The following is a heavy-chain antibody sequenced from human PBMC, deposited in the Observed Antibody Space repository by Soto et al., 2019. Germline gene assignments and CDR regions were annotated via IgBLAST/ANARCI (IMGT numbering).Heavy chain of an antibody. CDR3: ASWICSGGSCYHDY. CDR1: GGSISSGGYS. Sequence: SLTCAVSGGSISSGGYSWSWIRQPPGKGLEWIGYIYHSGSTYYNPSLKSRVTISVDRSKNQFSLKLSSVTAADTAVYYCASWICSGGSCYHDYWGQGTLVTVSS. D-gene: IGHD2-15*01. CDR2: IYHSGST. V-gene: IGHV4-30-2*01. J-gene: IGHJ4*02.